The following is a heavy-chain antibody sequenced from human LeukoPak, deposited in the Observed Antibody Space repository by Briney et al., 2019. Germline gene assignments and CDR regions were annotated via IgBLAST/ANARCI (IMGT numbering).Heavy chain of an antibody. CDR3: AKPPYGPDSYYFDY. CDR2: ISGSGDTT. CDR1: GVTFTRYA. D-gene: IGHD3-10*01. J-gene: IGHJ4*02. V-gene: IGHV3-23*01. Sequence: GGSLRLSCAASGVTFTRYAMSWVRQAPGKGLEWVSAISGSGDTTYYADSVKGRFTISRDNSKSALYLQMNSLRAEDTAVYYCAKPPYGPDSYYFDYWGQGTLVTVSS.